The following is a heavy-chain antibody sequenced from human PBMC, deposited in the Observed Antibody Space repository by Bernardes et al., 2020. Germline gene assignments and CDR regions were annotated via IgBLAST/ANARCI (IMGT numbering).Heavy chain of an antibody. V-gene: IGHV3-33*01. D-gene: IGHD6-19*01. CDR2: IWYDGSNK. J-gene: IGHJ4*02. CDR3: ARDLGPAAVAGDNFDY. Sequence: GGSLRLSCAASGFTFSSYGMHWVRQGPGKGLEWVAVIWYDGSNKYYADSVKGRFTISRDNSKNTLYLQMNSLRAEDTAVYYCARDLGPAAVAGDNFDYWGQGTLVTVSS. CDR1: GFTFSSYG.